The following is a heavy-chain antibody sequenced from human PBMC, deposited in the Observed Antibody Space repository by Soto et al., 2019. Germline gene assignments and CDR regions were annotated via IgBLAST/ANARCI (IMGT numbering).Heavy chain of an antibody. Sequence: ASVKVSCKASGGTFSSYAISWVRQAPGQGLEWMGGIIPIFGTANYAQKFQGRVTITADESTSTAYMELSSLRSEDTAVYYCAGYSSSSGPLGAFDIWGQGTMVTVSS. J-gene: IGHJ3*02. D-gene: IGHD6-6*01. CDR2: IIPIFGTA. V-gene: IGHV1-69*13. CDR1: GGTFSSYA. CDR3: AGYSSSSGPLGAFDI.